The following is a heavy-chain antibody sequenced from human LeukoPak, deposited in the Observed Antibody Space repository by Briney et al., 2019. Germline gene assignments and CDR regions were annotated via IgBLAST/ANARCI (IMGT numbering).Heavy chain of an antibody. CDR3: AKFSPYGGNSY. V-gene: IGHV3-11*01. CDR1: GFTFSDYY. Sequence: GGSLRLSCAASGFTFSDYYMSWIRQAPGKGLEWVSYISGSATTIYYADSVKGRVTIPRDNAKNTLYLQMNSLKVEDTALYYCAKFSPYGGNSYWGQGTLVTVSS. D-gene: IGHD4-23*01. J-gene: IGHJ1*01. CDR2: ISGSATTI.